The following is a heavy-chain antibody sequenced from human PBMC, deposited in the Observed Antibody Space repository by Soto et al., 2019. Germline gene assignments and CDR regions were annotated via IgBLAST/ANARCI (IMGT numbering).Heavy chain of an antibody. Sequence: QVQLVESGGGLVKPGGSLRLSCAASGFTFSDYYMSWIRQAPGKGLEWISYISSISTYTNYADSVKGRFTISRDNAHDSLYLQMNSLRAEDTAMYYCARDLGEAAEFGGDAFDIWGQGTMVTVSS. CDR1: GFTFSDYY. CDR2: ISSISTYT. J-gene: IGHJ3*02. V-gene: IGHV3-11*06. CDR3: ARDLGEAAEFGGDAFDI. D-gene: IGHD3-10*01.